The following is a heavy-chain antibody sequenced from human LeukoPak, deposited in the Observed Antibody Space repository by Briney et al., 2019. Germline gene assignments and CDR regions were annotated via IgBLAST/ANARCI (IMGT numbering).Heavy chain of an antibody. Sequence: GSLRLSCAASGFTLSNYAMSWVRQAPGKGLGWVANIKQDGSEKYYVDSVKGRFTISRDNAKNSLYLQMNSLRAEDTAVYYCARDYGDYVFDYWGQGTLVTVSS. V-gene: IGHV3-7*01. CDR3: ARDYGDYVFDY. J-gene: IGHJ4*02. CDR1: GFTLSNYA. CDR2: IKQDGSEK. D-gene: IGHD4-17*01.